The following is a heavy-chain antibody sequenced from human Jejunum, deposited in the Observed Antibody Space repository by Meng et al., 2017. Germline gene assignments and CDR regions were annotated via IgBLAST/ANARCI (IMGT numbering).Heavy chain of an antibody. CDR3: ARVRDCSTVSCESGIDP. V-gene: IGHV4-4*02. J-gene: IGHJ5*02. CDR1: CGFIHTNDG. CDR2: IYHTGST. D-gene: IGHD2-15*01. Sequence: QVQAPESWPGLVKPSGTLSLTCAVSCGFIHTNDGWGWIRQPPGKGLEWIGEIYHTGSTNYNPSLKSRVTITVDKSKNQLSLRLNSVTAADTALYYCARVRDCSTVSCESGIDPWGQGTLVTVSS.